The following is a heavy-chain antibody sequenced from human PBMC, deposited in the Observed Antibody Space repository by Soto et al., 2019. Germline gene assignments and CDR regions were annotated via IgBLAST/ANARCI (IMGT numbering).Heavy chain of an antibody. D-gene: IGHD3-9*01. J-gene: IGHJ5*02. Sequence: QVQLVQSGAEVKKPGSSVKVSCKASGGTFSSYAISCVRQAPGQGLEWMGGIIPIFGTANYAQKIQGRVTITGDESTLTADMELSSLRSEDSGEYYCAGSISSGRRYFRWFVPRGQGTLGTVSS. V-gene: IGHV1-69*01. CDR2: IIPIFGTA. CDR3: AGSISSGRRYFRWFVP. CDR1: GGTFSSYA.